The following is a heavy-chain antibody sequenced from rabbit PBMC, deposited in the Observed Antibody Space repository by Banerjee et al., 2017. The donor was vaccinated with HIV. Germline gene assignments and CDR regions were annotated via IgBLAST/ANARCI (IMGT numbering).Heavy chain of an antibody. CDR3: ARDLAGVIGWNFGL. V-gene: IGHV1S45*01. Sequence: QEQLVESGGGLVQPEGSLTLTCKASGFDFSSNVMCWVRQAPGKRPEWIACINTSSGNTVYANWAKGRFTISKTSSTTVTLQMTSLTAADTATYFCARDLAGVIGWNFGLWGQGTLVT. CDR1: GFDFSSNV. J-gene: IGHJ4*01. D-gene: IGHD4-1*01. CDR2: INTSSGNT.